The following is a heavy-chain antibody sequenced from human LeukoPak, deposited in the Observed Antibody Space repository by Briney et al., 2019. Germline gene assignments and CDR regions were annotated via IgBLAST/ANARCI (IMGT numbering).Heavy chain of an antibody. CDR2: ISRDGSNI. Sequence: PGGSLRLSCVASGFTFSDYNMNWVRQAPGKGLEWVSYISRDGSNILYADSVKGRFTISRDDVRSTLSLQMNSLRADDTAVHYCARRIAALSRASDYWGQGVQVTVS. CDR3: ARRIAALSRASDY. D-gene: IGHD6-6*01. V-gene: IGHV3-48*04. J-gene: IGHJ4*02. CDR1: GFTFSDYN.